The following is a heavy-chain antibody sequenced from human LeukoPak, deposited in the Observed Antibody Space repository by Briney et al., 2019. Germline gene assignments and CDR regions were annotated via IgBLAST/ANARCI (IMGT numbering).Heavy chain of an antibody. CDR1: GFTFSSYG. CDR3: ARDNQPYCSSTSCYAGAHWFDP. CDR2: IWYDGSNK. V-gene: IGHV3-33*01. J-gene: IGHJ5*02. D-gene: IGHD2-2*01. Sequence: GGSLRLSCAASGFTFSSYGMHWVRQAPGKGLEWVAVIWYDGSNKCYADSVKGRFTISRDNSKNTLYLQMNSLRAEDTAVYYCARDNQPYCSSTSCYAGAHWFDPWGQGTLVTVSS.